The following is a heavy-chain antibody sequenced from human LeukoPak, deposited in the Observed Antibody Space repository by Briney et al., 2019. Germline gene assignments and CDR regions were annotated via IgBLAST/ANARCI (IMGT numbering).Heavy chain of an antibody. Sequence: GGSLRLPCAASGFSVSNYMSWVRQAPGKGLEWVANIREDGGHTNYVDSVKGRFTISRDNAKNSLFLQMDGLRVDDTAVYFCARDGRGGHNDFWGQGTLITVSS. V-gene: IGHV3-7*01. J-gene: IGHJ4*02. CDR3: ARDGRGGHNDF. CDR2: IREDGGHT. D-gene: IGHD4-23*01. CDR1: GFSVSNY.